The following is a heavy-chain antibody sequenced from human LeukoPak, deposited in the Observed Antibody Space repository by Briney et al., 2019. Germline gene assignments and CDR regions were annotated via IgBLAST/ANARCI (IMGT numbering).Heavy chain of an antibody. Sequence: GGSLRLSCVVSGFTFRNFGMHWVRQAPGKGLEWVAVIYYDGSDKYYVDSVKGRFAVSRDNSKNTLYLQMNNLRVEDTAVYHCARDRSQHYFDYWGQGALVTVSS. CDR1: GFTFRNFG. CDR2: IYYDGSDK. V-gene: IGHV3-33*01. J-gene: IGHJ4*02. D-gene: IGHD5-18*01. CDR3: ARDRSQHYFDY.